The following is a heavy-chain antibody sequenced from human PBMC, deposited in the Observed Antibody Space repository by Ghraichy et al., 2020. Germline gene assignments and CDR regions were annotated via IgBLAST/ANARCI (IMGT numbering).Heavy chain of an antibody. J-gene: IGHJ5*02. CDR2: ISSSSSTI. CDR1: GFTFSSYS. D-gene: IGHD6-19*01. Sequence: LSLTCAASGFTFSSYSMNWVCQAPGKGLEWVSYISSSSSTIYYADSVKGRFTISRDNAKNSLYLQMNSLRDEDTAVYYCASLIESSGWENWFDPWGQGTLVTVSS. CDR3: ASLIESSGWENWFDP. V-gene: IGHV3-48*02.